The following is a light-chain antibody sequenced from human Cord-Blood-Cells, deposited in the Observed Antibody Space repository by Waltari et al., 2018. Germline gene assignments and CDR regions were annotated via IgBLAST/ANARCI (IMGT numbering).Light chain of an antibody. Sequence: QSALTQPAAVSGSPGQSIIISCTGTSSDVGSYNLVSWYQQHPGKASKLMIYEGSKLPSGVSNRFSVSKSGNTASLTISGLQAEDEADYYCCSYSGSSTYVFGTGTKVTVL. J-gene: IGLJ1*01. CDR2: EGS. CDR3: CSYSGSSTYV. CDR1: SSDVGSYNL. V-gene: IGLV2-23*01.